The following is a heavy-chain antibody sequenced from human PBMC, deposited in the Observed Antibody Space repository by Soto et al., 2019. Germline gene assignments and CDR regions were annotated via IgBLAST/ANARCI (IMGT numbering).Heavy chain of an antibody. CDR1: GYTFTSYG. CDR2: ISAYNGNT. Sequence: ATVKCSCKVYGYTFTSYGISWVRQAPGQGLEWTGWISAYNGNTNYAQKLQGRVTMTTDTSTSTAYMELRSLRSDDTAVYYCARDLAYCGGDCYPIDYWGQGTLVTVSS. J-gene: IGHJ4*02. V-gene: IGHV1-18*01. D-gene: IGHD2-21*02. CDR3: ARDLAYCGGDCYPIDY.